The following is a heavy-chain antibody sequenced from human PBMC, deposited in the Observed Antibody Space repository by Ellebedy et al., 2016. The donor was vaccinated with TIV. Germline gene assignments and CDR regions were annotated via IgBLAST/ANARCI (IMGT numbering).Heavy chain of an antibody. Sequence: GESLKISCEASGFTVSASYLSWVRQAPGKGLEWVSTIYSGASTYYADSVKGRFTISRDNSKNTLYLQMNSLRAEDTAVYYCARDMSYGDYDYWGQGTLVTVSS. CDR2: IYSGAST. V-gene: IGHV3-53*01. D-gene: IGHD4-17*01. CDR1: GFTVSASY. CDR3: ARDMSYGDYDY. J-gene: IGHJ4*02.